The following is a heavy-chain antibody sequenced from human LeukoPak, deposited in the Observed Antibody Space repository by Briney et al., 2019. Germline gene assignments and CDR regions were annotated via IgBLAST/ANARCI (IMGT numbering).Heavy chain of an antibody. CDR3: AKHARSYCSGGSCYGGVDY. V-gene: IGHV3-30*18. CDR1: GFTFSSYA. J-gene: IGHJ4*02. Sequence: GGSLRLSCAASGFTFSSYAMHWVRQAPGKGLEWVAVISYDGSNKYYADSVKGRFTISRDNSKNTLYLQMNSLRAEDTAVYYCAKHARSYCSGGSCYGGVDYWGQGTLVTVSS. D-gene: IGHD2-15*01. CDR2: ISYDGSNK.